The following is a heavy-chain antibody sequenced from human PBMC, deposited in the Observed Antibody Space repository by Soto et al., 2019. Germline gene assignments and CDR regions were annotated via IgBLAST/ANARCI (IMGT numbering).Heavy chain of an antibody. V-gene: IGHV3-21*06. J-gene: IGHJ4*02. Sequence: LRLSCAASGFTFTRYSMNWVRQAPGKGLEWVSSISSTTNYIYYGDSMKGRFTISRDNAKNSLYLGMNSLRAEDTAVYYCARESEDLTSNFDYWGQGTLVTVSS. CDR1: GFTFTRYS. CDR2: ISSTTNYI. CDR3: ARESEDLTSNFDY.